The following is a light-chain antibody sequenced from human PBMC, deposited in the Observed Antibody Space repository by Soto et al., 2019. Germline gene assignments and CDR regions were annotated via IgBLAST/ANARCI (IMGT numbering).Light chain of an antibody. CDR2: GIS. CDR3: QQSYSTPWT. J-gene: IGKJ1*01. CDR1: QSISGY. Sequence: DIQMTQSPSSLSGSAGDRVTITCRASQSISGYLNWYQQKPGKAPKILMYGISILHTGVSSRFSGSGSGTDFTLTINSLHPEDFATYYCQQSYSTPWTFGQGTKVEIK. V-gene: IGKV1-39*01.